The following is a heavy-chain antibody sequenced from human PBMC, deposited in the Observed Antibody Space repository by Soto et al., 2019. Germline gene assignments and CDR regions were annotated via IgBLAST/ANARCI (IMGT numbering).Heavy chain of an antibody. CDR1: GFTFDDYA. CDR2: ISWNSGSI. V-gene: IGHV3-9*01. D-gene: IGHD6-13*01. J-gene: IGHJ5*02. CDR3: AKDRRSSWYGGWFDP. Sequence: GGSLRLSCAASGFTFDDYAMHWVRQAPGKGLEWVSGISWNSGSIGYADSVKGRFTISRDNTKNSLYLQMNSLRAEDTALYYCAKDRRSSWYGGWFDPWGQGTLVTVSS.